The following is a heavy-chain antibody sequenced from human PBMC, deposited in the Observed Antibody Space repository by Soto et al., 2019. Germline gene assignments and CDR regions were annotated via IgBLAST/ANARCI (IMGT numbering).Heavy chain of an antibody. Sequence: QLQLQESGPGLVKPSETLSLTCTVSGGSISSSSYYWGWIRQPPGKGLEWIGRIYYSGSTYYNPSLKSRVTISVETSKTQFSLKLSSVTAADTAGYYCAIIEAAGNYDYCGMDVWGQGTTVTVSS. J-gene: IGHJ6*02. V-gene: IGHV4-39*01. CDR2: IYYSGST. CDR3: AIIEAAGNYDYCGMDV. CDR1: GGSISSSSYY. D-gene: IGHD6-13*01.